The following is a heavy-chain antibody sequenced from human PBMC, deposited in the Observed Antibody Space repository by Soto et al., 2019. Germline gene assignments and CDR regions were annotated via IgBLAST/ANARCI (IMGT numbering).Heavy chain of an antibody. CDR1: GYTFTGYY. Sequence: ASVKVSCKASGYTFTGYYMHWVRQAPGQGLEWMGWINPNSGGTNYAQKFQGWVTMTRDTSISTAYMELSRLRSDDTAVYYCARDYIRIRQSYYYGMDVWGQGTTVTVPS. CDR2: INPNSGGT. J-gene: IGHJ6*02. CDR3: ARDYIRIRQSYYYGMDV. V-gene: IGHV1-2*04. D-gene: IGHD5-18*01.